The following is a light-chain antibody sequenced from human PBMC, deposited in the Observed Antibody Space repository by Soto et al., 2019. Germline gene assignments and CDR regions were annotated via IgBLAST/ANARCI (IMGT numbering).Light chain of an antibody. CDR2: GAS. CDR3: QQYVSLPIT. CDR1: QSISSSY. V-gene: IGKV3-20*01. Sequence: ILLTQSPGTLSFSPEERASLSCRASQSISSSYLAWYQQKPGQAPRLLIYGASSRATGIPDRFSGSGSGTDFTLTINRVAPEDFAVYFCQQYVSLPITFGQGTRLEIK. J-gene: IGKJ5*01.